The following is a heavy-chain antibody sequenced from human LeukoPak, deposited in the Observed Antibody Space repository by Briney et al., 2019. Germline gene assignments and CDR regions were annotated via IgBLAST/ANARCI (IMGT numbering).Heavy chain of an antibody. J-gene: IGHJ5*02. CDR2: IRDSGST. CDR1: GDSISSGGYS. V-gene: IGHV4-30-4*07. Sequence: SETPSLTCVVSGDSISSGGYSWSWIRQTPGKGLEWIAYIRDSGSTYNNPSLKSRLSISIDTSKNQFSLKLNSVSAADTAVYYCARVVAAAGNNWFDPWGQGTLVTVSS. CDR3: ARVVAAAGNNWFDP. D-gene: IGHD6-13*01.